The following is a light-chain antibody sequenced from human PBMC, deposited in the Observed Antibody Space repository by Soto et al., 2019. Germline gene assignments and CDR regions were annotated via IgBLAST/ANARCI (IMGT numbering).Light chain of an antibody. J-gene: IGKJ1*01. Sequence: EVVLTQSPGTLSLSPGERATLSCGASQSVTGNYLAWYQQKPGQPPRLLIYDSSTRATGFPDRFSGSGSGTDFTLTISRLEPEDSAVYYCQQHGTTVGQGTKVDIK. CDR3: QQHGTT. V-gene: IGKV3-20*01. CDR2: DSS. CDR1: QSVTGNY.